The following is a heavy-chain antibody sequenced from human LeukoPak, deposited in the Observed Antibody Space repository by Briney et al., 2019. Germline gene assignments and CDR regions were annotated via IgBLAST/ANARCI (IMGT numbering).Heavy chain of an antibody. V-gene: IGHV3-30-3*01. Sequence: PGGSLRLSYAASGFTFSSYALHWVRQAPGKGLEWVAVISYDGSNKYYADSVKGRFTISRDNSKNTLYLQMNSLRAEDTAVYYCARAHCSGGSCYSTYYYYGMDVWGQGTTVTVSS. D-gene: IGHD2-15*01. J-gene: IGHJ6*02. CDR2: ISYDGSNK. CDR1: GFTFSSYA. CDR3: ARAHCSGGSCYSTYYYYGMDV.